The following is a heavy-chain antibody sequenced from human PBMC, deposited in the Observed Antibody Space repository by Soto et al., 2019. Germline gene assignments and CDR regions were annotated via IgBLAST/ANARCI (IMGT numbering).Heavy chain of an antibody. Sequence: VRLLESGGGLAQPGGSLRLSCAASGFTFRSSAMNWVRQAPGKGLEWVSSVRVGGGDTFYAVYVRGRFTVYRDISMNTLYLKMNSLRAEDTAIYYCAKFSVVTVRSSGWCNWFAPWGQGTRVTVSS. J-gene: IGHJ5*02. V-gene: IGHV3-23*01. CDR1: GFTFRSSA. D-gene: IGHD6-19*01. CDR2: VRVGGGDT. CDR3: AKFSVVTVRSSGWCNWFAP.